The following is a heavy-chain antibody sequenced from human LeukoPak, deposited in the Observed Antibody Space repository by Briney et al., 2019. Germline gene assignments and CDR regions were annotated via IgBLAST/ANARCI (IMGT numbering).Heavy chain of an antibody. CDR2: IYYSGST. D-gene: IGHD6-13*01. J-gene: IGHJ5*02. Sequence: SETLSLTCTVSGGSISSYYWSWIRQPPGKGLEWIGYIYYSGSTNYNPSLKSRVTISVDTSKNQFSLKLSSVTAADTAVYYCARAAGTSRGGRWFDPWGQGTLVTVSS. CDR3: ARAAGTSRGGRWFDP. V-gene: IGHV4-59*01. CDR1: GGSISSYY.